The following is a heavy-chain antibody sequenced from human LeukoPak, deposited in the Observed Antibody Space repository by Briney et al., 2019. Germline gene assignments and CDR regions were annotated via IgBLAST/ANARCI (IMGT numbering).Heavy chain of an antibody. CDR2: INPNSGGT. D-gene: IGHD6-19*01. Sequence: ASVKVSCKASGYTFTGYYMHWVRQAPGQGLEWMGWINPNSGGTNYAQKFQGRVTMTRDTSISTAYMELSRLRSDDTAVYYRARDRAGMSGDYFDYWGQGTLVTVSS. J-gene: IGHJ4*02. CDR3: ARDRAGMSGDYFDY. V-gene: IGHV1-2*02. CDR1: GYTFTGYY.